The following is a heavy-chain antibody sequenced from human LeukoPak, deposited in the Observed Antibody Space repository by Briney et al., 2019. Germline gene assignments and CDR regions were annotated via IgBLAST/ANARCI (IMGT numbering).Heavy chain of an antibody. CDR1: GYSFTSSW. CDR3: ARQYYGDNSGFDY. CDR2: IYPGDSDT. Sequence: GESLQISCKGSGYSFTSSWIGWVRQMPGKGLEWMGIIYPGDSDTRYSPSFQGQVTISADKSISTAYLQWSSLKASDTAMYYCARQYYGDNSGFDYWGQGTPVTVSS. D-gene: IGHD4-23*01. V-gene: IGHV5-51*01. J-gene: IGHJ4*02.